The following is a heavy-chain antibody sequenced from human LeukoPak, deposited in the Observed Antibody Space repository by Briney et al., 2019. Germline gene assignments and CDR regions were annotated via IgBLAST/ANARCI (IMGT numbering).Heavy chain of an antibody. CDR3: ARETDCSSTSCYTNAFDI. CDR1: GGSISSSSYY. J-gene: IGHJ3*02. D-gene: IGHD2-2*02. Sequence: SETLSLTCTVSGGSISSSSYYWGWIRQPPGKGLEWIGSIYYSGSTYYNPSLKSRVTISVDTSKNQFSLKLSSVTAADTAVYYCARETDCSSTSCYTNAFDIWGQGTMVTVSS. V-gene: IGHV4-39*02. CDR2: IYYSGST.